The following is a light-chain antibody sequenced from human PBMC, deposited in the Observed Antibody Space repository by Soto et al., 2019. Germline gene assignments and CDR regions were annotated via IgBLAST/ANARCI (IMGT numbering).Light chain of an antibody. V-gene: IGLV2-14*01. J-gene: IGLJ2*01. CDR2: EVS. CDR1: SSDVDTYKY. CDR3: CRYAGSTTRVL. Sequence: QSALTQPASVSGSPGQSITISCTGTSSDVDTYKYVSWYQQHPGKAPKLMIYEVSHRPSGVSDRFSGSKSGNTASLTIYGLQAEDEAEYYCCRYAGSTTRVLFGGGTKVTVL.